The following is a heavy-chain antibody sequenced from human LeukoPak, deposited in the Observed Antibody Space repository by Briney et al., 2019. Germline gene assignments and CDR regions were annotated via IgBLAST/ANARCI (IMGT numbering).Heavy chain of an antibody. J-gene: IGHJ4*02. D-gene: IGHD1-26*01. V-gene: IGHV4-59*01. CDR3: ARSNVGATIDY. CDR2: IYYSGST. CDR1: GGSISSYY. Sequence: SETLSLTCTVSGGSISSYYRSWIRQPPGKGLEWIGYIYYSGSTNYNPSLKSRVTISVDTSKNQFSLKLSSVTAADTAVYYCARSNVGATIDYWDQGTLVTVSS.